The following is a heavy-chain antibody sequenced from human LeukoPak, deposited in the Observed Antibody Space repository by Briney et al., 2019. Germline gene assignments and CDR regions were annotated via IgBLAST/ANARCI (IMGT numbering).Heavy chain of an antibody. Sequence: GESLKISCKGSGYSFTSCWIGWVRQMPGKGLEWMGIIYPGDSNTKYSPSFQGQVTISADKSISTAYLQWSSLKASDTAMYYCARLPEYDLFPGYSGGKKGDNWFDPWGQGTLVTVSS. J-gene: IGHJ5*02. CDR3: ARLPEYDLFPGYSGGKKGDNWFDP. CDR1: GYSFTSCW. D-gene: IGHD3-22*01. CDR2: IYPGDSNT. V-gene: IGHV5-51*01.